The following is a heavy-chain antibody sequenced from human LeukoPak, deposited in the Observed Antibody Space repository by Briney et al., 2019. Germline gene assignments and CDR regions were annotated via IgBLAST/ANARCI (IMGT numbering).Heavy chain of an antibody. Sequence: ASVKVSCKASGGTFSSYAISWVRQAPGQGLEWRGGIIPIFGTANYAQKFQGRVTITADESTSTAYMELSSLRSEDTAVYYCASGKRGSSYFDYWGQGTLVTVSS. CDR3: ASGKRGSSYFDY. CDR2: IIPIFGTA. CDR1: GGTFSSYA. J-gene: IGHJ4*02. D-gene: IGHD2-2*01. V-gene: IGHV1-69*13.